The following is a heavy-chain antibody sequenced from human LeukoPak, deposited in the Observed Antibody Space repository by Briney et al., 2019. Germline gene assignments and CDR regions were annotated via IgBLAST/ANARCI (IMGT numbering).Heavy chain of an antibody. J-gene: IGHJ4*02. CDR2: INPNSGGT. Sequence: ASVKVSCKASGYTFTGYYMHWVRQAPGQGLEWMGWINPNSGGTNCAQKFQGRVTMTRDTSISTAYMELSRLRSDDTAVYYCARSLKRWLSLYYFDYWGQGTLVTVCS. D-gene: IGHD5-24*01. CDR3: ARSLKRWLSLYYFDY. CDR1: GYTFTGYY. V-gene: IGHV1-2*02.